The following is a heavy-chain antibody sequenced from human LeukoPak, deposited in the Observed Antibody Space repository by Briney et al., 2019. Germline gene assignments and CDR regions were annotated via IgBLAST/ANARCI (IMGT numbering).Heavy chain of an antibody. V-gene: IGHV1-2*02. CDR3: AREEYYDFWSGYLDYYYGMDV. CDR1: GYTFTGYY. D-gene: IGHD3-3*01. CDR2: INPNSGGT. Sequence: ASVKVSCKASGYTFTGYYMHRVRQAPGQGLEWMGWINPNSGGTNYAQKFQGRVTMTRDTSISTAYMELSRLRSDDTAVYYCAREEYYDFWSGYLDYYYGMDVWGQGTTVTVSS. J-gene: IGHJ6*02.